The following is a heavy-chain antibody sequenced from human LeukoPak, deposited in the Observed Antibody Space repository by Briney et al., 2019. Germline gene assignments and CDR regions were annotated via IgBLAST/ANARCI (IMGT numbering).Heavy chain of an antibody. V-gene: IGHV4-59*12. D-gene: IGHD3-10*01. J-gene: IGHJ5*02. CDR3: ARSPGEAFGELFKGVWNWFDP. CDR1: DGSITNYD. CDR2: VHYSGTA. Sequence: SETLSLTCTVSDGSITNYDWSCVRQPPGKGLEFIGHVHYSGTANYNPSLKSRVTMSVDTSKNQFSLKLSSVTAADTAVYYCARSPGEAFGELFKGVWNWFDPWGQGTLVTVSS.